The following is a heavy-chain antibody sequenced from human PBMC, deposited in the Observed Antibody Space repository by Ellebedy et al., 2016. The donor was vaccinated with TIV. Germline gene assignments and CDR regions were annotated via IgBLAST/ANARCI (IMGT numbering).Heavy chain of an antibody. CDR3: ARETGDYVSGGWFDP. V-gene: IGHV3-66*01. CDR2: IYSGGST. CDR1: GFTVSSNY. D-gene: IGHD4-17*01. Sequence: PGGSLRLSCAASGFTVSSNYMNWVRQAPGKGLEWVSVIYSGGSTYYADSVKGRFTISRDNSKNTLYLQMNSLRAEDTAVYYCARETGDYVSGGWFDPWGQGTLVTVSS. J-gene: IGHJ5*02.